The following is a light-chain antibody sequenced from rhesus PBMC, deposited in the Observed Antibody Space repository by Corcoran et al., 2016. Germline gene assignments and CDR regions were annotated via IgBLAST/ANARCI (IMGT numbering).Light chain of an antibody. Sequence: QVILTQSPATLSLFPGERATLSWRASQSVSSYLAWYQQQPGQAPRLLINGASSRATGFPDRCRGSGSGTYVPLPISSLETEDVGVSHCYPDSSGYSFGQGTKVEIK. CDR2: GAS. CDR3: YPDSSGYS. J-gene: IGKJ2*01. CDR1: QSVSSY. V-gene: IGKV3-10*01.